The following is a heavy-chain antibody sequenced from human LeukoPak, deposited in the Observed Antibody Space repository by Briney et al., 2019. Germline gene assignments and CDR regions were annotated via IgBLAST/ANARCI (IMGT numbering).Heavy chain of an antibody. CDR2: INGGGRNI. CDR3: TRDLMDYDVSTGLHHYYMDV. CDR1: GITFSSYL. V-gene: IGHV3-74*01. Sequence: GSLRLSCVSSGITFSSYLMHWGRPDPREGVGWGSRINGGGRNINYADSVRGRFTISRDNAKNTLYLQMNTLRVEDTAVYYCTRDLMDYDVSTGLHHYYMDVWGQGTTVTVSS. D-gene: IGHD3-9*01. J-gene: IGHJ6*02.